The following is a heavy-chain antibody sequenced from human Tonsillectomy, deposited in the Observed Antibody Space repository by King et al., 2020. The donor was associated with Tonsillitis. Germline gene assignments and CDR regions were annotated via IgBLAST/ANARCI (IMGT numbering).Heavy chain of an antibody. CDR1: GYTFTNYW. CDR2: IYPGDSDT. D-gene: IGHD2/OR15-2a*01. Sequence: VQLVESGAEVKKPGESLRISCEGSGYTFTNYWIGWVRQMPGKGLEWMGIIYPGDSDTRYSPSFQGQVTISVDKSIKTAYLQWSSLKAPDTAMYYCARRLLPISNWFDPWGQGTLVTVSS. J-gene: IGHJ5*02. CDR3: ARRLLPISNWFDP. V-gene: IGHV5-51*03.